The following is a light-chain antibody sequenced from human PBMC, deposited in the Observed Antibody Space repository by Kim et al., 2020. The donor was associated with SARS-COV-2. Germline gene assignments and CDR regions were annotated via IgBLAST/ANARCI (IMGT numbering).Light chain of an antibody. CDR3: QVWDSTNDHPV. J-gene: IGLJ2*01. CDR1: NIASRT. CDR2: YDR. Sequence: APGKTARITCGRNNIASRTVHCYQQRQGQLPVLVVYYDRDRHSGIPERFSGSNSGNTATLTISRVEAGDEADYYCQVWDSTNDHPVFGGGTQLTVL. V-gene: IGLV3-21*03.